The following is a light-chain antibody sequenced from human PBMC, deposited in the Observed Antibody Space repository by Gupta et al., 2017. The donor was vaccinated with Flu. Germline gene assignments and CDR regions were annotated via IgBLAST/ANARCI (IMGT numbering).Light chain of an antibody. J-gene: IGLJ3*02. CDR3: NSRDSSGNHPWV. Sequence: SSELIQDPAVSVALGQPVRITCQGDSLRSYYASWYQQKPGHAPVLVIYGKNNRPLGIPDRFSGSSSGNTASLTITGAQAEDEADYYCNSRDSSGNHPWVFGGGTKLTVL. V-gene: IGLV3-19*01. CDR1: SLRSYY. CDR2: GKN.